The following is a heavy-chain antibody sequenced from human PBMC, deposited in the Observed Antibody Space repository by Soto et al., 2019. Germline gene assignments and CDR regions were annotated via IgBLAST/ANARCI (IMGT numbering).Heavy chain of an antibody. CDR2: ISGSGGST. CDR3: AKDRTVAVAPYYFDY. J-gene: IGHJ4*02. D-gene: IGHD6-19*01. Sequence: GGSLRLSCAASGFTFSSYAMSWVRQAPGKGLEWVSAISGSGGSTYYADSVKGRFTISRGNSKNTLYLQMNSLRAEDTAVYYCAKDRTVAVAPYYFDYWGQGTLVTVSS. V-gene: IGHV3-23*01. CDR1: GFTFSSYA.